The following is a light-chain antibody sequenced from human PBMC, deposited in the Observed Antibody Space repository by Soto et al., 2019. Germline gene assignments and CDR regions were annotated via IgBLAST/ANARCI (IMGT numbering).Light chain of an antibody. CDR2: DAS. CDR3: LQDYNFPRT. Sequence: AIQMTQSPSSLSASVGDRVTITCLASQGIGSDLTWFQQNPGRAPKLLIYDASRLQSGVPSRFSGSGSGTDFTLIISSLQPEDFATYYCLQDYNFPRTFGQGTKVDI. J-gene: IGKJ1*01. CDR1: QGIGSD. V-gene: IGKV1-6*01.